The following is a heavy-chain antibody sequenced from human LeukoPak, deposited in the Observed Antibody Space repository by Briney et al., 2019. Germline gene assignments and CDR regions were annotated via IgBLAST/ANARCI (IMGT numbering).Heavy chain of an antibody. J-gene: IGHJ4*02. CDR3: ARDQPALGIDY. D-gene: IGHD2-2*01. CDR1: GFTFSSYG. CDR2: IWYDGSNK. V-gene: IGHV3-33*01. Sequence: GRSLRLSCAASGFTFSSYGMHWVRQAPGKGLEWVAAIWYDGSNKYYADSVKGRFTISRDNSKNTLYLQMNSLRAEDTAVYYCARDQPALGIDYWGQGTLVTVSS.